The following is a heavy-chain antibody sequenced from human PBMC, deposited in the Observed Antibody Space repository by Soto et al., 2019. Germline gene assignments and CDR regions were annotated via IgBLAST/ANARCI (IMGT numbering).Heavy chain of an antibody. CDR2: ISYDGSNK. V-gene: IGHV3-30*03. J-gene: IGHJ4*02. CDR1: GFTFSSYG. CDR3: AREADDGYYSDY. Sequence: GGSLRLSCAASGFTFSSYGMHWVRQAPGKGLEWVAVISYDGSNKYYADSVKGRFTISRDNAKKSLYLQLNSLRADDTAVYYCAREADDGYYSDYWGQGYLVTVSS. D-gene: IGHD3-22*01.